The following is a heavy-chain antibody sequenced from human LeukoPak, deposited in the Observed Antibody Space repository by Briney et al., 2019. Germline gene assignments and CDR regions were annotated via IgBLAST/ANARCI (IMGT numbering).Heavy chain of an antibody. D-gene: IGHD3-22*01. CDR3: ATRRGYYYDSSGYYFDY. J-gene: IGHJ4*02. Sequence: GGSPRLSCAASGFTFSGFWMSWVRQAPGKGLEWVANIKQDGSEKYYVDSVKGRFTISRDNAKNSLYLQMNSLRAEDTAVYYCATRRGYYYDSSGYYFDYWGQGTLVTVSS. CDR1: GFTFSGFW. V-gene: IGHV3-7*01. CDR2: IKQDGSEK.